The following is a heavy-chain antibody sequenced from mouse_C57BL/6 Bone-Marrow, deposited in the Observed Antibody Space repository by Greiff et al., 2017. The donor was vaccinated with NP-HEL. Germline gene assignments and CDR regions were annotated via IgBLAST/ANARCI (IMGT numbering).Heavy chain of an antibody. Sequence: EVKLMESGEGLVKPGGSLKLSCAASGFTFSSYAMSWVRQTPEKRLEWVAYISSGGDYIYYADTVTGLFTISRDTARNTLYLQISSLKSEDTAMYYCTRETLGDGSFAYWGQGTLVTVSA. CDR1: GFTFSSYA. CDR2: ISSGGDYI. CDR3: TRETLGDGSFAY. V-gene: IGHV5-9-1*02. J-gene: IGHJ3*01. D-gene: IGHD2-3*01.